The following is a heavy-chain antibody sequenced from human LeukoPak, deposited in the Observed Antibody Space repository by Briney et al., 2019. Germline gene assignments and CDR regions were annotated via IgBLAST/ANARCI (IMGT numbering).Heavy chain of an antibody. Sequence: SETLSLTCAVYGGSFSGYYWSWIRQPPGKGLEWIGEINHSGSTNYNPSLKSRVTISVDTSKNQFSLKLSSVTAADTAVYYCGRGKGRRPNMIVVFLRESAFDIGGQGKMVTVS. CDR2: INHSGST. D-gene: IGHD3-22*01. CDR3: GRGKGRRPNMIVVFLRESAFDI. CDR1: GGSFSGYY. J-gene: IGHJ3*02. V-gene: IGHV4-34*01.